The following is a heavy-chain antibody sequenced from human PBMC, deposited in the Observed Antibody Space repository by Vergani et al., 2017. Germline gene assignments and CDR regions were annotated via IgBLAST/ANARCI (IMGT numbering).Heavy chain of an antibody. V-gene: IGHV4-39*01. D-gene: IGHD3-9*01. CDR1: GGSITSSSYY. Sequence: QLHLQESGPGLVKPSETLSLTCTVYGGSITSSSYYLGWIRQPPGKGLEWIGNIYHSGGAYYNPSLKGRVTISVDTSKNQFSLEVTSVTAADTAIYFCARTESFILRYFHWALWGQGTLVTVSS. J-gene: IGHJ4*02. CDR2: IYHSGGA. CDR3: ARTESFILRYFHWAL.